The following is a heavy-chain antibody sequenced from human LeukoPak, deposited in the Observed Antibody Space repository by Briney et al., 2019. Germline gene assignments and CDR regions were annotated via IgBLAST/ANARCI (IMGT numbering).Heavy chain of an antibody. V-gene: IGHV3-21*01. Sequence: GGSLRLSCGASGFTFSSYTMIWVRQAPGMGLEWVSSISSSRTSIYYADSVKDRFTISRDNAKNSLYLQMNSLRAEDTSVYYCATEGRSTTPGYWGQGTLVIVSS. CDR3: ATEGRSTTPGY. D-gene: IGHD6-13*01. CDR1: GFTFSSYT. CDR2: ISSSRTSI. J-gene: IGHJ4*02.